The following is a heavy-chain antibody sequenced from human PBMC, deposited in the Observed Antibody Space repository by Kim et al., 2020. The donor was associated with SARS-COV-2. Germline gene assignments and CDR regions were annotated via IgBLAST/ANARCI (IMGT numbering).Heavy chain of an antibody. CDR1: GYTFTSYY. D-gene: IGHD3-3*01. V-gene: IGHV1-46*01. J-gene: IGHJ4*02. Sequence: ASVKVSCKASGYTFTSYYMHWVRQALGQGLEWMGIINPSGGSTSYAQKFQGRVTMTRDTSTSTVYMELSSLRSEDTAVYYCARDSRLGGVVTIVGVVSIGNFDYWGQGTLVTVSS. CDR3: ARDSRLGGVVTIVGVVSIGNFDY. CDR2: INPSGGST.